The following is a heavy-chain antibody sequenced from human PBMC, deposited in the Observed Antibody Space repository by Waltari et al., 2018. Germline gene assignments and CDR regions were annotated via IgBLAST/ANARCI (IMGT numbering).Heavy chain of an antibody. V-gene: IGHV4-4*02. J-gene: IGHJ4*02. CDR3: ARVLLGCSYTSCYLDN. CDR2: ISHNGTT. CDR1: GDSISRRDW. D-gene: IGHD2-2*01. Sequence: QVQLQESGPGLVKPSATLSLTCAVSGDSISRRDWCNWFRQSPGKGLEWIGEISHNGTTKYNPSLKSRVTISLDTSKNHFSLNLSSVTAADTAVYYCARVLLGCSYTSCYLDNWGPGTLVTVSP.